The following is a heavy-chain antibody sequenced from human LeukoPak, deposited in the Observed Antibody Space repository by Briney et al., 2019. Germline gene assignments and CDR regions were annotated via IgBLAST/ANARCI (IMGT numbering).Heavy chain of an antibody. J-gene: IGHJ5*02. V-gene: IGHV4-38-2*02. Sequence: RASETLSLTCTVSGYSISSGYYWGWIRQPPGKGLEWIGSIYHSGSTYYNPSLKSRVTISVDTSKNQFSLKLSSVTAADTAVYYCARDLGREQDPQNWFDPWGQGTLVTVSS. CDR1: GYSISSGYY. D-gene: IGHD1-26*01. CDR3: ARDLGREQDPQNWFDP. CDR2: IYHSGST.